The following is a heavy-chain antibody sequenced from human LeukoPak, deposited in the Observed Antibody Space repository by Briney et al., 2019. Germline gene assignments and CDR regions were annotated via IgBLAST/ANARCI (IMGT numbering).Heavy chain of an antibody. Sequence: PVASVKVSCKASGYTFTSYYMHWVRQAPGQGLEWMGIINPSGGSTSYAQKFQGRVTMTRDMSTSTVYMELSSLRSEDTAVYYCARDREPYYYGSGRAFDIWGQGTMVTVSS. V-gene: IGHV1-46*01. J-gene: IGHJ3*02. D-gene: IGHD3-10*01. CDR1: GYTFTSYY. CDR2: INPSGGST. CDR3: ARDREPYYYGSGRAFDI.